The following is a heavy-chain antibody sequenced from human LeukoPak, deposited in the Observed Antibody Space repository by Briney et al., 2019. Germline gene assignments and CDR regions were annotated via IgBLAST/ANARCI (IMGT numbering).Heavy chain of an antibody. V-gene: IGHV4-59*12. J-gene: IGHJ6*03. CDR1: GGSISSYY. CDR2: IYYSGST. CDR3: ARGIFRYYYMDV. Sequence: PSETLSLTCTVSGGSISSYYWSWIRQPPGKGLEWIGYIYYSGSTNYNPSLKSRVTISIDKSKNQFSLKLSSVTAADTAVYYCARGIFRYYYMDVWGKGTTVTVSS.